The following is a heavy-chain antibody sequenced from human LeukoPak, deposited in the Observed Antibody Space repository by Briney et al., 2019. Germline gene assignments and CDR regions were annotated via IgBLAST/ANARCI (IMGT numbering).Heavy chain of an antibody. D-gene: IGHD3-22*01. Sequence: GGSLKLSCTASGLTFSSYVMSWVRQAPGKRLEWVSTISGSGGSTFYADSVRGRFTISRVNSRSTLYLQMNSLRAEDTATYYCSPPRGDSSGYYYVYWGQGILVTVSS. CDR3: SPPRGDSSGYYYVY. CDR1: GLTFSSYV. V-gene: IGHV3-23*01. CDR2: ISGSGGST. J-gene: IGHJ4*02.